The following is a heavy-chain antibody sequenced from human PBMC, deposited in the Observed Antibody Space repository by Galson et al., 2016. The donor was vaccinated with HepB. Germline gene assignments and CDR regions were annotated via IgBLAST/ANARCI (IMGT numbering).Heavy chain of an antibody. D-gene: IGHD2-15*01. CDR3: ARWQGYCSDADCPAEYYYYYGMDV. Sequence: SVKVSCKAPGYTFTSYAMNWVRQAPGQGLGWMGWIDTRTAEPTYAPGFTGRFVFSLDTSVSTAYLQISSLKAEDTAVYYCARWQGYCSDADCPAEYYYYYGMDVWGQGTTVIVSS. V-gene: IGHV7-4-1*02. J-gene: IGHJ6*02. CDR2: IDTRTAEP. CDR1: GYTFTSYA.